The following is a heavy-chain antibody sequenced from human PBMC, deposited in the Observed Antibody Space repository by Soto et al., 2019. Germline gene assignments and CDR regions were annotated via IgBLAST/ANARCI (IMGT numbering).Heavy chain of an antibody. CDR1: GFTFSSYS. V-gene: IGHV3-48*02. Sequence: GGSLRLSCAASGFTFSSYSMNWVRQAPGKGLEWVSYIGSSSSPIYYADSVKGRFTISRDNAKNSLYLQMNSLRDEDTAVYYCARVGSGYNYGNFDYWGQGTLVTVSS. J-gene: IGHJ4*02. D-gene: IGHD5-18*01. CDR3: ARVGSGYNYGNFDY. CDR2: IGSSSSPI.